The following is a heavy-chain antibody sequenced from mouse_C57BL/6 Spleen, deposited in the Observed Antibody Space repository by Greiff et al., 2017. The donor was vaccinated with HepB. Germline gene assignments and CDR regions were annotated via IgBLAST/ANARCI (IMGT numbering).Heavy chain of an antibody. CDR3: ARKDPRYYGSSYYFDY. CDR1: GYTFTSYG. Sequence: QVHVKQSGAELARPGASVKLSCKASGYTFTSYGISWVKQRTGQGLEWIGEIYPRSGNTYYNEKFKGKATLTADKSSSTAYMELRSLTSEDSAVYFCARKDPRYYGSSYYFDYWGQGTTLTVSS. J-gene: IGHJ2*01. V-gene: IGHV1-81*01. CDR2: IYPRSGNT. D-gene: IGHD1-1*01.